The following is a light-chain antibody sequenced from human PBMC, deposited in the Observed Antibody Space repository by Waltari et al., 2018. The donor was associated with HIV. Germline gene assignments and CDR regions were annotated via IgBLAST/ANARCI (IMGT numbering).Light chain of an antibody. Sequence: VEMRQSPLSPPATLTQPASISCRSSQSLVYSDGNTYLNRFQQRPGQSPRRLLYKFSKRDYWDPGRFSGSGSCDGFQPNINRVAAEDVGIYYLIEGTYLPYTFGQGTKVEIK. CDR2: KFS. V-gene: IGKV2-30*01. J-gene: IGKJ2*01. CDR3: IEGTYLPYT. CDR1: QSLVYSDGNTY.